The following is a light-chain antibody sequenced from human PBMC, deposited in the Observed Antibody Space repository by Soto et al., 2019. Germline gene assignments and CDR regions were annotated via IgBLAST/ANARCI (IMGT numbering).Light chain of an antibody. CDR1: SSDVGNYNY. J-gene: IGLJ3*02. Sequence: QSVLTQPPSASGSPGQSVTISCTGTSSDVGNYNYVSWYQQHPGKAPKLMIYAVTKRPSGVPDRFSGSKSGNTASLTVSGLQAEDEADYYCSSYAGSKTLFGGGTKLTVL. CDR2: AVT. V-gene: IGLV2-8*01. CDR3: SSYAGSKTL.